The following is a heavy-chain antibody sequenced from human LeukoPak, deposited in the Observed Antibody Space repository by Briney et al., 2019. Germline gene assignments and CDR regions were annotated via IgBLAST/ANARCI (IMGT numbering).Heavy chain of an antibody. Sequence: GASVKVPCXASGYTFTSYGISWVRQAPGQGLEWMGWINAYNGNTNYAQKLQGRVTMTTDTSTSTDYMELRSLRSDDTAVYYCARATDYYDSSGYPFDPWGQGTLVTVSS. CDR2: INAYNGNT. J-gene: IGHJ5*02. D-gene: IGHD3-22*01. CDR1: GYTFTSYG. V-gene: IGHV1-18*01. CDR3: ARATDYYDSSGYPFDP.